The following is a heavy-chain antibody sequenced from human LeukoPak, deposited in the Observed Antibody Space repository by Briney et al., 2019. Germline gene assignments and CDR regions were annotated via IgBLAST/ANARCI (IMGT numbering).Heavy chain of an antibody. D-gene: IGHD5-12*01. J-gene: IGHJ6*02. V-gene: IGHV3-23*01. CDR1: GFTFSSYA. Sequence: GGSLRLSSAASGFTFSSYAMSWVRQAPGKGLEWVSVISGGGYSSYYAASVKGRFTISRDNSKNTLYLQMNSLRAEDTAVYYCAKGPSDIVVSYYGMDVWGQGTTVTVSS. CDR2: ISGGGYSS. CDR3: AKGPSDIVVSYYGMDV.